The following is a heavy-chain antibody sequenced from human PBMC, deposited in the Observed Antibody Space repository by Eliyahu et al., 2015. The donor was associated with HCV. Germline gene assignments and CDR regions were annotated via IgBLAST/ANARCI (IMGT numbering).Heavy chain of an antibody. V-gene: IGHV1-2*02. CDR3: GRDRPIDY. CDR2: INPNTGDT. Sequence: QVQLVQSGAEVGKPGASVKISCKASGYTFTAYYVHWVRQAPGQGLEWMGWINPNTGDTKYAQKFQGRVTMTRDTSITTAYMELSRLKSDDTAVYYCGRDRPIDYWGQGTLVTVSS. CDR1: GYTFTAYY. J-gene: IGHJ4*02.